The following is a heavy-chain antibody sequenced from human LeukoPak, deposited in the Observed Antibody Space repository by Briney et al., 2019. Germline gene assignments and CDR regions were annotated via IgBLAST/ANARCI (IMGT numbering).Heavy chain of an antibody. Sequence: GGSLRLSCAASGFTVSSNEMSWVRQAPGKGLEWVSSISGGSTYYADSRKGRFTISRDNSKNTLHLQMNSLRAEDTAVYYCARERRRLYYYDSSGSSFDIWGQGTMVTVSS. D-gene: IGHD3-22*01. J-gene: IGHJ3*02. V-gene: IGHV3-38-3*01. CDR2: ISGGST. CDR1: GFTVSSNE. CDR3: ARERRRLYYYDSSGSSFDI.